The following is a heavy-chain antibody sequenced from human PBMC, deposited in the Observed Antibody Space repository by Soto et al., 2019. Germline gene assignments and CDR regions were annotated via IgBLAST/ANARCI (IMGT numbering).Heavy chain of an antibody. CDR2: INPNSGGT. CDR1: GYTFTGYY. J-gene: IGHJ6*03. CDR3: ARGRGRARTNYYYYMDV. V-gene: IGHV1-2*02. Sequence: ASVKVSCKAAGYTFTGYYMHWVRQAPGQGLEWMGWINPNSGGTNYAQKFQGRVTMTRNTSISTAYMELSSLRSEDTAVYYCARGRGRARTNYYYYMDVWGKGTTVTVSS. D-gene: IGHD6-6*01.